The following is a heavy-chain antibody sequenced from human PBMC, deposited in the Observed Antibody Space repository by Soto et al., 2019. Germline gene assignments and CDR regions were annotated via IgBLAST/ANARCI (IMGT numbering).Heavy chain of an antibody. J-gene: IGHJ4*02. V-gene: IGHV1-69*01. CDR2: IIPIFGTA. Sequence: QVQLVQSGAEVKKPGSSVKVSCKASGGTFSSYAITWVRQAPGQGLEWMGGIIPIFGTANYAQKFQGRVTITADESTSTAYMGLSRLRSEDTAVYYCARPRRSGYYDYFDHWGQGTLVTVSS. CDR1: GGTFSSYA. D-gene: IGHD3-3*01. CDR3: ARPRRSGYYDYFDH.